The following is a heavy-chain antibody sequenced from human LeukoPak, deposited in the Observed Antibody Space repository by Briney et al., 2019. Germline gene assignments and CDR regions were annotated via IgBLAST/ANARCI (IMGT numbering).Heavy chain of an antibody. CDR2: IYYSGST. J-gene: IGHJ6*03. CDR1: GGSISSSSYY. CDR3: ARHMAAPGNRDYYYMDV. D-gene: IGHD6-6*01. V-gene: IGHV4-39*01. Sequence: PSETLSLTCTVSGGSISSSSYYWGWIRQPPGKGLEWIGSIYYSGSTYYNPSLKSRVTISVDTSKNQFSLKLSSVTAADTAVYYCARHMAAPGNRDYYYMDVWGKGTTVTVSS.